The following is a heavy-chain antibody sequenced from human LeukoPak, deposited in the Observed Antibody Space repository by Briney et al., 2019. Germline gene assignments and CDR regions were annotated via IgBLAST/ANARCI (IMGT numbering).Heavy chain of an antibody. V-gene: IGHV4-59*11. CDR3: ARLIVVPAAIRVAWFDP. CDR1: GGSISSHY. J-gene: IGHJ5*02. D-gene: IGHD2-2*01. Sequence: PSETLSLTCTVSGGSISSHYWSWIRQPPGKGLEWIGYIYYSGSTNYNPSLKSRVTISVDTSKNQFSLKLSSVTAADTAVYYCARLIVVPAAIRVAWFDPWGQGTLVTVSS. CDR2: IYYSGST.